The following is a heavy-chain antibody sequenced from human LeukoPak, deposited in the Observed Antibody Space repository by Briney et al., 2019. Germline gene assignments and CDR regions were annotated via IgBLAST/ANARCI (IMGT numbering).Heavy chain of an antibody. CDR2: IYTGGST. Sequence: PSETLSLTYTVSGGSISSYYWSWIRQPAGKGLEWIGRIYTGGSTNYNPSLKSRVTISIDTSKNQFSLKLNSVTAADTAVYYCAKDALGNYGLDVFDYWGQGTLVTVSS. J-gene: IGHJ4*02. CDR1: GGSISSYY. D-gene: IGHD3-10*01. V-gene: IGHV4-4*07. CDR3: AKDALGNYGLDVFDY.